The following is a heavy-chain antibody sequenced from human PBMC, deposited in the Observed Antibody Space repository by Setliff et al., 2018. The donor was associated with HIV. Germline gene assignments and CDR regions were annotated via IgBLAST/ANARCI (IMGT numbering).Heavy chain of an antibody. D-gene: IGHD3-22*01. V-gene: IGHV4-61*09. CDR3: ARFVFGSGYYFDY. J-gene: IGHJ4*02. CDR1: GGSISSGNYY. Sequence: SETLSLTCTVSGGSISSGNYYWSWIRQPAGKGLEWIGHIYISGSGSTNYNPSFKSRVTISIDTSRNQFSLKLSSVTAADTAVYYCARFVFGSGYYFDYWGQGTLVTVSS. CDR2: IYISGSGST.